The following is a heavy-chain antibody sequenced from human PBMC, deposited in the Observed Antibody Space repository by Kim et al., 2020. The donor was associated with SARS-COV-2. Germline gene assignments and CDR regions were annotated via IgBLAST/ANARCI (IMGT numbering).Heavy chain of an antibody. V-gene: IGHV1-69*04. CDR3: ARDRGDNWNDYLSDPLDP. CDR1: GCTFNNYA. J-gene: IGHJ5*02. Sequence: SVKVSCKASGCTFNNYAINWVRQAPGLGLEWMGRIIPFGGTTTYAQSFRGRVIITRDKSTSTAYMELRSLRSDDTAVYYCARDRGDNWNDYLSDPLDPWGKGTLVTVSS. CDR2: IIPFGGTT. D-gene: IGHD1-20*01.